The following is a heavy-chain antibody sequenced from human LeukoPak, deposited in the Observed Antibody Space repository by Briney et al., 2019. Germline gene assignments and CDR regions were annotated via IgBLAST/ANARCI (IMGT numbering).Heavy chain of an antibody. J-gene: IGHJ4*02. CDR2: ISSSSSYI. V-gene: IGHV3-21*01. D-gene: IGHD1-26*01. CDR3: ARDRGTYGNY. CDR1: GFTFSNYN. Sequence: GGSXRLSCATSGFTFSNYNMNWVRQAPGKGLEWVSSISSSSSYIYYADSVKGRFTISRDNAKNSLYLQMNSLSADDTAVYYCARDRGTYGNYWGQGTLVTVSS.